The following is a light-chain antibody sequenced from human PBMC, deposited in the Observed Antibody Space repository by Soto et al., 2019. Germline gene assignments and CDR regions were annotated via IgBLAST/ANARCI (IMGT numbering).Light chain of an antibody. J-gene: IGKJ4*01. CDR3: QQLNSYPLT. V-gene: IGKV1-9*01. Sequence: DIQLTQSPSFLSASVGDRVTITCRASQGISSYLAWYQQKPGKAPKLLIYAASTLQSGVPSRFSGSGSGTESTLTISSLPPEDFATYYGQQLNSYPLTFGGGTKVEIK. CDR1: QGISSY. CDR2: AAS.